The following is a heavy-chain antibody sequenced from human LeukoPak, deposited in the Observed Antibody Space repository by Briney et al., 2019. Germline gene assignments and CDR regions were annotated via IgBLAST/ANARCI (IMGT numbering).Heavy chain of an antibody. CDR3: ASAVPFDCSSTSCYEFYNWFDP. Sequence: SETLSLTCAVYGGSFSGYYWSWIRQPPGKGLEWIGEINHSGSTNYNPSVKSRVTISVEQSKNHFSLKLSSVTAADTAVYYCASAVPFDCSSTSCYEFYNWFDPWGQGTLVTVSS. CDR1: GGSFSGYY. CDR2: INHSGST. V-gene: IGHV4-34*01. J-gene: IGHJ5*02. D-gene: IGHD2-2*01.